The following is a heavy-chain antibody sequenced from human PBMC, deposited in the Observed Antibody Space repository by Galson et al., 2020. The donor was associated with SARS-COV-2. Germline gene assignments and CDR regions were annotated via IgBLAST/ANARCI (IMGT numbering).Heavy chain of an antibody. V-gene: IGHV1-24*01. CDR2: FDPEDGET. CDR3: ATAPPLYSSSSGNWFDP. Sequence: GESLKISCKVSGYTLTELSMHWVRQAPGKGLEWMGGFDPEDGETIYAQKFQGRVTMTEDTSTDTAYMELSSLRSEDTAVYYCATAPPLYSSSSGNWFDPWGQGTLVTVSS. D-gene: IGHD6-6*01. CDR1: GYTLTELS. J-gene: IGHJ5*02.